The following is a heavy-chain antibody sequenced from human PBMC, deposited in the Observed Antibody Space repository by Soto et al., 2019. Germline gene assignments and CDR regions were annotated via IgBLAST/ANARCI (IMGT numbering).Heavy chain of an antibody. CDR3: ARSRNGAVPDSINF. D-gene: IGHD2-8*01. CDR2: ISRDGSSK. CDR1: GFTFSRYA. V-gene: IGHV3-30-3*01. Sequence: GGSLRLSCASSGFTFSRYAMHWVRQAPGEGLEWVAVISRDGSSKYYGDSVKGRFTVSRDNSNNTLYLSMTSLRPDDTAVFYCARSRNGAVPDSINFWGQGTLVTVSS. J-gene: IGHJ4*02.